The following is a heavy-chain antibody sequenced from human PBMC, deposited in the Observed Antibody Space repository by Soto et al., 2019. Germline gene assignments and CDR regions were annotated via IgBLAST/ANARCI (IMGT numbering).Heavy chain of an antibody. D-gene: IGHD4-17*01. J-gene: IGHJ6*03. CDR1: GFTFSSYA. Sequence: GGSLRLSCAASGFTFSSYAMSWVRQAPGKGLEWVSAISGSGGSTYYADSVKGRFTISRDNSKNTLYLQMNSLRAEDTAVYYCAKSPVYRYGDYDYYYMDVWGKGTTVTVSS. V-gene: IGHV3-23*01. CDR2: ISGSGGST. CDR3: AKSPVYRYGDYDYYYMDV.